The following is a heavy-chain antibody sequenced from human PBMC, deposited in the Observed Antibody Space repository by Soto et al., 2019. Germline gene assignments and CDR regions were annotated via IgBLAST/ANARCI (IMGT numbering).Heavy chain of an antibody. Sequence: ASVKVSCQATGYTFTCYYMHWVRQAPGQGLEWMGWINPNSSGTNYAQKFQGRVTMTRDTSISTAYMELSRLRSDDTAVYYWARESSVYSVGYWGQGTLVTVSS. J-gene: IGHJ4*02. CDR2: INPNSSGT. D-gene: IGHD3-22*01. CDR3: ARESSVYSVGY. V-gene: IGHV1-2*02. CDR1: GYTFTCYY.